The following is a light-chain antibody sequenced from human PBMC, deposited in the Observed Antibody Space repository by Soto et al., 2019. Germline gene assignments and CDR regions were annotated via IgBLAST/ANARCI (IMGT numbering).Light chain of an antibody. CDR1: QSLLHSDGNTY. J-gene: IGKJ1*01. Sequence: VVLTQSPLSQPVTLGQPASISCRSGQSLLHSDGNTYLSWFQQRPGHSPRRLTYKVSDRDSGVPDRFSGSGTGSDFTLKISRVEAEDIGIYYCMQGSHWPWTFGQGTKMEIK. CDR3: MQGSHWPWT. CDR2: KVS. V-gene: IGKV2-30*02.